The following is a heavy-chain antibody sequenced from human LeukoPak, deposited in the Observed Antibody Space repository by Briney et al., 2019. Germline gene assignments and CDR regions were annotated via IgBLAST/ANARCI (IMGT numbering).Heavy chain of an antibody. CDR1: GGSISSSSYY. Sequence: SETLSLTFTVSGGSISSSSYYWGWIRQPPGKGLEWIGSIYYDGTTHYNPSLRSRLTISVDTSNNQFSLKLSSVTAADTAVYFCARTNSYYDSSGYSNFDYWGQGTLVTVSS. V-gene: IGHV4-39*01. CDR2: IYYDGTT. CDR3: ARTNSYYDSSGYSNFDY. D-gene: IGHD3-22*01. J-gene: IGHJ4*02.